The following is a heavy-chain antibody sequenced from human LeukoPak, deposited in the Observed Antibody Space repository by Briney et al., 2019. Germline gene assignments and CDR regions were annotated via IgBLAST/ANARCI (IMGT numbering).Heavy chain of an antibody. CDR2: IYYSGRT. CDR3: ARVSGTAAGTFDY. D-gene: IGHD6-13*01. CDR1: GGAISSGGYY. Sequence: SETLSLTCTVSGGAISSGGYYWSWIRQHPGKGLEWIGYIYYSGRTYYNPSLKSRVTISVDTSKNQFSLKLSSVTAADTAVYYCARVSGTAAGTFDYWGQGTLVTVSS. J-gene: IGHJ4*02. V-gene: IGHV4-31*03.